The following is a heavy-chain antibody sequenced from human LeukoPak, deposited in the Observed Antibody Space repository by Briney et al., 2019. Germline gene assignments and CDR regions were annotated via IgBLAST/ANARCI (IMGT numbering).Heavy chain of an antibody. CDR1: GLTFSSYS. CDR3: ALHCSGGSCPVRPFDY. D-gene: IGHD2-15*01. Sequence: GRSLRLSCAASGLTFSSYSMNSVRPDPGKGLELVTSISSSSSYIYYAASVKGRFTISRDNAKNSLYLQMKSLRAEYTAVYYFALHCSGGSCPVRPFDYWGQGGLVTVSS. CDR2: ISSSSSYI. V-gene: IGHV3-21*01. J-gene: IGHJ4*02.